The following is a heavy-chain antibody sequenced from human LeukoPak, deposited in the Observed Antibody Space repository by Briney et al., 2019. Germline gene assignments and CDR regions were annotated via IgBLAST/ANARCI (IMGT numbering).Heavy chain of an antibody. CDR3: ASSVVVAALNAFDI. Sequence: SETLSLTCTVSGGSISSYYWSWIRQPPGKGLEWIGYIYYSGSTNYNPSLKSRVTISVDTSKNQFSLKLSSVTAAVTAVYYCASSVVVAALNAFDIWGQGTMVTVSS. D-gene: IGHD2-15*01. CDR1: GGSISSYY. J-gene: IGHJ3*02. V-gene: IGHV4-59*01. CDR2: IYYSGST.